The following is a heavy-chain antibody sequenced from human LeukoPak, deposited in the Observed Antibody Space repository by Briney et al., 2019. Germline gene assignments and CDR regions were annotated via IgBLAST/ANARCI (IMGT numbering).Heavy chain of an antibody. CDR2: IIPIFGTA. Sequence: GASVKVTCKASGGTFSSYAISWVRQAPGQGLEWMGGIIPIFGTANYAQKFQGRVTITADESTSTAYMELSSLRSEDTAVYYCARVRCDYGPSYYYYYGMDVWGQGTTVTVSS. CDR3: ARVRCDYGPSYYYYYGMDV. CDR1: GGTFSSYA. J-gene: IGHJ6*02. D-gene: IGHD4-17*01. V-gene: IGHV1-69*13.